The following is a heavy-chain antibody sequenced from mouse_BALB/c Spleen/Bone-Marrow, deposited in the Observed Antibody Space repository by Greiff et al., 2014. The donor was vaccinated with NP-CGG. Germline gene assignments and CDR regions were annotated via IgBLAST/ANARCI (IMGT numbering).Heavy chain of an antibody. CDR3: ARWRYPYAMDY. CDR2: INPYNDGT. D-gene: IGHD5-1-1*01. CDR1: GYTFTSYV. V-gene: IGHV1-14*01. Sequence: VQLKQSGPELVKPGASVKMSCKAPGYTFTSYVMHWVKQKPGQGLEWIGYINPYNDGTKYNEKFKGKATLTSDKSSSTAYMERSSLTSEDSAVYYCARWRYPYAMDYWGQGTSVTVSS. J-gene: IGHJ4*01.